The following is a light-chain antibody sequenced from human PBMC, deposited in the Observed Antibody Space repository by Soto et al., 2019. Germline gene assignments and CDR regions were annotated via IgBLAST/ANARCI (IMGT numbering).Light chain of an antibody. CDR1: QNVGCTS. CDR3: HQYGSSPRT. V-gene: IGKV3-20*01. Sequence: EIVLTPCTGTLSLWQGASASLSGSDSQNVGCTSLAWYQQRPGQVPRLLISGTSTRATGIPDRFTGSGSGTDFTLTINRLQPEDFAVYYCHQYGSSPRTFGQGTKV. J-gene: IGKJ1*01. CDR2: GTS.